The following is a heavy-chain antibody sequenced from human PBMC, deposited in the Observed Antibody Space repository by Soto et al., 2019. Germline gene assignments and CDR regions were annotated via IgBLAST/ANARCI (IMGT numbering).Heavy chain of an antibody. V-gene: IGHV3-30*18. D-gene: IGHD1-20*01. CDR2: ISYDGSNK. CDR1: GFTLSSYG. J-gene: IGHJ4*02. CDR3: AKDGRITGTTYYFDY. Sequence: VGSLRLSCAASGFTLSSYGMHWVRQAPGKGLEWVAVISYDGSNKYYADSVKGRFTISRDNSKNTLYLQMNSLRAEDTAVYYCAKDGRITGTTYYFDYWGQGTLVTVSS.